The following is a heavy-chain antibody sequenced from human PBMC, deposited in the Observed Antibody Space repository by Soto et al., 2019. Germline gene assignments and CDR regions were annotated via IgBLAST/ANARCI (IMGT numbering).Heavy chain of an antibody. V-gene: IGHV3-33*01. CDR1: GFTFSSYG. Sequence: GGSLRLSCAASGFTFSSYGMHWVRQAPGKGLEWVAVIWYDGSNKYYADSVKGRFTISRDNSKNTLYLQMNSLRAEDTAVYYCARDPSVVVVVAAMASRGQGTLVTVSS. D-gene: IGHD2-15*01. J-gene: IGHJ4*02. CDR3: ARDPSVVVVVAAMAS. CDR2: IWYDGSNK.